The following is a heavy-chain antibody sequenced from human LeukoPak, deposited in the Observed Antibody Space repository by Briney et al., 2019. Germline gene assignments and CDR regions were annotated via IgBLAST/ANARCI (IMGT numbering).Heavy chain of an antibody. J-gene: IGHJ5*02. CDR3: ARDNSVRDEAWWFNP. V-gene: IGHV1-18*04. Sequence: ASVKVSCKTSGYIFAGYYLNWVRQAPGQGPEWMGWIIPKTGGTDYAQKLQGRVTMTTDTSTSTAYMELSSLRSEDTAVYYCARDNSVRDEAWWFNPWGQGTLVTVSS. D-gene: IGHD5-24*01. CDR1: GYIFAGYY. CDR2: IIPKTGGT.